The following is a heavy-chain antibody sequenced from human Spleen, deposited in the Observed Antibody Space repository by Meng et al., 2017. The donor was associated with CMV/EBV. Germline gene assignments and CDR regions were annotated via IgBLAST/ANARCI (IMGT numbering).Heavy chain of an antibody. CDR3: ATYLTHYFDY. D-gene: IGHD3-16*01. Sequence: ASVKVSCKASGYTFTYYGFSWVRQAPGQGLEWMGIFNPSDGSTRYAQKFQARVTVTRDTSTSTVYMELSSLRSEDTAVYYCATYLTHYFDYWGQGTLVTVSS. CDR2: FNPSDGST. J-gene: IGHJ4*02. V-gene: IGHV1-46*01. CDR1: GYTFTYYG.